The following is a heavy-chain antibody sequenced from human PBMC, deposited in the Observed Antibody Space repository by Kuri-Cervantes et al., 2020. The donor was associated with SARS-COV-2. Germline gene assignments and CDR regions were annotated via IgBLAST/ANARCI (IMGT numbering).Heavy chain of an antibody. D-gene: IGHD3-3*01. V-gene: IGHV1-46*01. Sequence: ASVKVSCKASGYTFTSYYMHWVRQAPGQGLEWMGIINPSGGSTSYAQKFQGRVTMTRDTSTSTVYMELSSLRSEDTAVYYCARAHITIFGVQDHWFDPWGQGTLVTVSS. J-gene: IGHJ5*02. CDR3: ARAHITIFGVQDHWFDP. CDR1: GYTFTSYY. CDR2: INPSGGST.